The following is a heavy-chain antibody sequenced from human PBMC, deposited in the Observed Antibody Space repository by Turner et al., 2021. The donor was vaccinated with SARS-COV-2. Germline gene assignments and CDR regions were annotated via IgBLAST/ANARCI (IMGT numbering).Heavy chain of an antibody. CDR1: GFTFSNYN. D-gene: IGHD3-22*01. J-gene: IGHJ3*02. CDR3: ARQKPGFDSSGYYPDAFDI. V-gene: IGHV3-21*01. CDR2: VSSGRSYI. Sequence: EVQLVESGGGLVKPGGSLRLSCAASGFTFSNYNMNWVRQATGKGLECVASVSSGRSYIYYADSVKGRFTISRDNAKKSLFLQMNSLRAEDTAVYYCARQKPGFDSSGYYPDAFDIWGQGTMVTVSS.